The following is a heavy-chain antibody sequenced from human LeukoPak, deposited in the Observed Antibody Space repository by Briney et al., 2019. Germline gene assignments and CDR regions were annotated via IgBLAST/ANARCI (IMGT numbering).Heavy chain of an antibody. CDR1: GGSVSSGSYY. CDR2: IYYSGST. D-gene: IGHD3-22*01. V-gene: IGHV4-61*01. CDR3: AGDSSGYYYSLFDY. J-gene: IGHJ4*02. Sequence: SETLSPTCTVSGGSVSSGSYYWSWIRQPPGKGLEWIGYIYYSGSTNYNPSLKSRVTISVDTSKNQFSLKLSSVTAADTAVYYCAGDSSGYYYSLFDYWGQGTLVTVSS.